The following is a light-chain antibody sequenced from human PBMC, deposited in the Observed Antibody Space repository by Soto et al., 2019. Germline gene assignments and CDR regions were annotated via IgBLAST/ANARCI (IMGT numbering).Light chain of an antibody. J-gene: IGKJ1*01. CDR2: GAS. Sequence: EIVMTQSPGTLSLSPGERATLSCRASQSVSSRLAWYQQKPGQAPRLLISGASSRATGIPDRFSGSGSGTDFTLTISRLEPEDFAVYYCQQYGNSPITFGQGTKVDIK. CDR1: QSVSSR. CDR3: QQYGNSPIT. V-gene: IGKV3-20*01.